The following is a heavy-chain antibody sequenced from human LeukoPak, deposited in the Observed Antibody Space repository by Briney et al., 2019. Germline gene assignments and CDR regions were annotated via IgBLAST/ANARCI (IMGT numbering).Heavy chain of an antibody. CDR1: GYSFTSYW. D-gene: IGHD3-16*01. J-gene: IGHJ4*02. V-gene: IGHV5-51*01. Sequence: GESLKISCKGSGYSFTSYWIGWVRQMPEKGLEWMGIIQPGDSDTRYSPSFQGQVTISADKSISTAYLQWSSLKASDTAMYYCARYEDSFYFHYWGQGTLVTVSS. CDR2: IQPGDSDT. CDR3: ARYEDSFYFHY.